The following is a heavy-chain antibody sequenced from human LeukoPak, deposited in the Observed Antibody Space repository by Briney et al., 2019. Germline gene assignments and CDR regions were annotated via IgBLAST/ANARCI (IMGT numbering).Heavy chain of an antibody. J-gene: IGHJ6*03. CDR3: AKLGKTENHYGSGRFSYYYYMDV. V-gene: IGHV3-21*01. CDR1: GFTVSSNY. CDR2: ISSSSSYI. Sequence: RPGGSLRLSCAASGFTVSSNYMSWVRQAPGKGLEWVSSISSSSSYIYYADSVKGRFTISRDNAKNSLYLQMNSLRAEDTAVYYCAKLGKTENHYGSGRFSYYYYMDVWGKGTTVTISS. D-gene: IGHD3-10*01.